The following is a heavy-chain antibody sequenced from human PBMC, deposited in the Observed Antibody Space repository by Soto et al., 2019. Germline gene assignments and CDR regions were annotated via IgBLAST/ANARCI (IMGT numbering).Heavy chain of an antibody. D-gene: IGHD5-12*01. CDR2: INHSGNT. V-gene: IGHV4-34*01. Sequence: SETLSLTCAVYGGSFSGYYWSWIRQPPGKGLEWIGEINHSGNTNYSPSLKSRVTISVDTSKNQFSLKLRSVTAADTAVYYCARVRGHFDSWGQGTLVTVSS. J-gene: IGHJ4*02. CDR3: ARVRGHFDS. CDR1: GGSFSGYY.